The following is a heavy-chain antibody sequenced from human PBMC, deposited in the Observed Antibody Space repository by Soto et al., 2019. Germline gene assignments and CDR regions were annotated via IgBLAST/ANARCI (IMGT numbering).Heavy chain of an antibody. CDR1: GYTFTNYG. J-gene: IGHJ4*02. Sequence: PQASVKVSCKTSGYTFTNYGISWVRQAPGQGLEWMGGSFNGVTDSAQTLRGRVTMTPDTSTPTAYMELRSLRSDDTAVVYCALLSYCTTVTGFYLDYWGQGTRVTFSS. V-gene: IGHV1-18*01. CDR2: SFNGVT. D-gene: IGHD2-8*01. CDR3: ALLSYCTTVTGFYLDY.